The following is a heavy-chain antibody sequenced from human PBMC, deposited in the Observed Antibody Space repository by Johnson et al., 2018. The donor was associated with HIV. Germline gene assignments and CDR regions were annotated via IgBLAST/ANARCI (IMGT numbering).Heavy chain of an antibody. CDR1: GFTFDDYG. V-gene: IGHV3-20*04. Sequence: AQLVESGGSVVRRGGALRLSCSASGFTFDDYGMSWVRQVPGKGPEWVSGVNWNGDNIGSAVSLKGRFTISRDNGKNSLHPQLNSLRAEDTAVYYCAKDLGNWDSPRGAFDMWGQGTMVTVSS. CDR2: VNWNGDNI. J-gene: IGHJ3*02. CDR3: AKDLGNWDSPRGAFDM. D-gene: IGHD1/OR15-1a*01.